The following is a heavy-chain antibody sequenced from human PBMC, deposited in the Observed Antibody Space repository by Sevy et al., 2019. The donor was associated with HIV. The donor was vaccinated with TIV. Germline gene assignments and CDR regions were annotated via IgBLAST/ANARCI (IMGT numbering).Heavy chain of an antibody. V-gene: IGHV3-7*01. CDR3: ARSSYYYDNGYYYPFAI. CDR1: GFSLSNYW. Sequence: GGYLRLSCVASGFSLSNYWMTWVRQAPGKGLEWVDNINQDGHEKYYVDSVKGRFTISRDGATLFLQMNSLRAEDTAVYYCARSSYYYDNGYYYPFAIWGRGTLVTVSS. CDR2: INQDGHEK. D-gene: IGHD3-22*01. J-gene: IGHJ4*02.